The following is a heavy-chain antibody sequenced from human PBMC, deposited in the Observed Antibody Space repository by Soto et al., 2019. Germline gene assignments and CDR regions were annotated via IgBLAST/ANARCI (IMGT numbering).Heavy chain of an antibody. D-gene: IGHD6-19*01. CDR3: ARARGIAVIFDY. CDR1: EYTFTDYY. CDR2: INPSGGST. Sequence: ASVKVSCKSSEYTFTDYYIHWVRQAPGQGLEWMGLINPSGGSTSYAQKFQGRVTMTTDTSTSTVYMELSSLRSEDTAVYYCARARGIAVIFDYWGQGTLVTVSS. V-gene: IGHV1-46*01. J-gene: IGHJ4*02.